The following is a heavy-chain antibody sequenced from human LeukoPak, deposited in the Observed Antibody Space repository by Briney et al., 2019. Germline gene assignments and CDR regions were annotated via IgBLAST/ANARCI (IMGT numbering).Heavy chain of an antibody. CDR3: ARGRRARSSSSQNWFDP. Sequence: ASVKVSCKPSGYTFTGYYMHSVRQAPGQGHECMGWISPTSGGTNYAQKFQGRVTMTRDTSISTAYMELSRPRSDDTAVYYCARGRRARSSSSQNWFDPWGQGTLVTVSS. V-gene: IGHV1-2*02. CDR1: GYTFTGYY. CDR2: ISPTSGGT. D-gene: IGHD6-13*01. J-gene: IGHJ5*02.